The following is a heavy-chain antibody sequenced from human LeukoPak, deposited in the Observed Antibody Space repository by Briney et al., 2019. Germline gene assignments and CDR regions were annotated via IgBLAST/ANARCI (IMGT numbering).Heavy chain of an antibody. Sequence: SVKVSCKASGYTFTSYGISWVRQAPGQGLEWMGGIIPIFGTANYAQKFQGRVTITADKSTSTAYMELSSLRSEDTAVYYCARIASPPGMDHDYGDYGVWYFDLWGRGTLVTVSS. J-gene: IGHJ2*01. CDR3: ARIASPPGMDHDYGDYGVWYFDL. CDR1: GYTFTSYG. V-gene: IGHV1-69*06. CDR2: IIPIFGTA. D-gene: IGHD4-17*01.